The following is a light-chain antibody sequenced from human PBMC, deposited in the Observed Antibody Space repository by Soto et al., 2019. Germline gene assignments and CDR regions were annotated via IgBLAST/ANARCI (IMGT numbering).Light chain of an antibody. CDR2: GAS. J-gene: IGKJ2*01. V-gene: IGKV3-20*01. CDR1: QTVSSSY. Sequence: EIVLTQSPGTLSLSPGERATLSCRASQTVSSSYLTWYQQKPGQAPRRLIYGASSRATGIPDRFSGSGSGTDFTLTISGLEPEDFVVYYCQQYGSSSYTFGQGTKLEIK. CDR3: QQYGSSSYT.